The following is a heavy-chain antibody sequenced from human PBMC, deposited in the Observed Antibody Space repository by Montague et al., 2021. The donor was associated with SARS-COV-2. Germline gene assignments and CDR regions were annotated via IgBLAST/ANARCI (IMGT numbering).Heavy chain of an antibody. Sequence: CAISGDSVSSNSSTWNWIRQSPSRGLEWLGRTYYRSMWKSDYARAVKSRRGINPDTTKNQFSLQLSSVTPEDTALYYCVRGIEAAGSYDYWGQGTLVTVSS. CDR2: TYYRSMWKS. CDR1: GDSVSSNSST. D-gene: IGHD6-13*01. CDR3: VRGIEAAGSYDY. V-gene: IGHV6-1*01. J-gene: IGHJ4*02.